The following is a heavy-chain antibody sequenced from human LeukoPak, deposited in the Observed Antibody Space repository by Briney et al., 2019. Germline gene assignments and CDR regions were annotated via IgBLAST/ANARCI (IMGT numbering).Heavy chain of an antibody. J-gene: IGHJ4*02. CDR3: ARVMRSGSPFDY. CDR1: GFTFSDYY. CDR2: ISSSGSAI. D-gene: IGHD1-26*01. V-gene: IGHV3-11*01. Sequence: GGSLRLSCAASGFTFSDYYMSWIRQAPGKGLEWVSYISSSGSAIHYADSVKGRFTISRDSVKNSLYLQMNSLRAEDTAVYYCARVMRSGSPFDYWGQGTLVTVSS.